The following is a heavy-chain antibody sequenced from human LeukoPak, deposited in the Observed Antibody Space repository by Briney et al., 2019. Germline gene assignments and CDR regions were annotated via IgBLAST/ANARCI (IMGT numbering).Heavy chain of an antibody. CDR1: GGSISSGDYY. CDR2: IYYSGST. D-gene: IGHD3-22*01. CDR3: ARGGYDSSGYYYSPAAHIDY. V-gene: IGHV4-30-4*01. Sequence: SETLSLTCTVSGGSISSGDYYWSWIRQPPGKGLEWLGYIYYSGSTYYNPSLKSRVTISVDTSKNQFSLKLSSVTAADTAVYYCARGGYDSSGYYYSPAAHIDYWGQGTLVTVSS. J-gene: IGHJ4*02.